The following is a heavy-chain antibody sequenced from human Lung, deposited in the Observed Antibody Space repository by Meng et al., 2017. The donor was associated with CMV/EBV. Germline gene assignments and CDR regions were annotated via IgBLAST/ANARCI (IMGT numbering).Heavy chain of an antibody. J-gene: IGHJ1*01. V-gene: IGHV4-4*03. CDR2: FPHRGSS. CDR1: GDSIHNLVW. Sequence: CHALVKPPDTRSTSCSFSGDSIHNLVWCAWVRQPPGKELELIEEFPHRGSSAYNPSLKSRVSMSIDKSNNQFSLKLTSVTAADTAVYHCLRRSGGSVWGQGTLVTVSS. CDR3: LRRSGGSV. D-gene: IGHD3-10*01.